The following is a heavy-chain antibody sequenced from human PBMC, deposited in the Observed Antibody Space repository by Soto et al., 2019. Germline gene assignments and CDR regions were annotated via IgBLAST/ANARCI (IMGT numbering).Heavy chain of an antibody. J-gene: IGHJ6*02. CDR2: INRDANDI. Sequence: GGSLRLSCEASRGAFGDYWMHWVRQAPGKGLVWVSRINRDANDIIYADSVQGRFTISRDNAKNSLYLQMNSLSAEDTAVYYCASQTSGYYYYGMDVWGQGTTVTVSS. V-gene: IGHV3-74*01. CDR1: RGAFGDYW. CDR3: ASQTSGYYYYGMDV.